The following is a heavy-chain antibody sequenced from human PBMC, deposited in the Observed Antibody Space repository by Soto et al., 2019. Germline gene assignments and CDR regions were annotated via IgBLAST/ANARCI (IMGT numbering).Heavy chain of an antibody. D-gene: IGHD1-26*01. Sequence: GASVKVSCKASGGTFSRHAIAWVRQAPGQGLEWMGGISPTFGTATYAPKFQGRVAISADRSSNTAYMELSGLRSQDTAVYYCASERSAQYFDSWGQGTVVTVSS. V-gene: IGHV1-69*06. CDR1: GGTFSRHA. CDR3: ASERSAQYFDS. CDR2: ISPTFGTA. J-gene: IGHJ4*02.